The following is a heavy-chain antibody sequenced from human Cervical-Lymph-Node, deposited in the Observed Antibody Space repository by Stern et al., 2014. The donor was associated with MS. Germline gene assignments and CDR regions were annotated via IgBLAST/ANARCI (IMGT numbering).Heavy chain of an antibody. Sequence: EVQLLESGGGLVQPGGSLRLSCAASGFTFSSHAMAWVRQAPGTGLEWVSTVDGDSDYISYADSVKCRFTISRDNSKTTLSLQWNSMRAEDTAIYYCAKCYRKVATVIYFDFWGQGTLVTVSS. J-gene: IGHJ4*02. CDR1: GFTFSSHA. D-gene: IGHD5-12*01. CDR2: VDGDSDYI. V-gene: IGHV3-23*01. CDR3: AKCYRKVATVIYFDF.